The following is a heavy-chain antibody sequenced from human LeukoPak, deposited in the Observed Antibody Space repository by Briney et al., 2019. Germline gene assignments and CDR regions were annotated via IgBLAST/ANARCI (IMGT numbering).Heavy chain of an antibody. CDR1: VVSLRGYY. CDR2: ISHEGDS. V-gene: IGHV4-34*01. CDR3: ARGRNFVSDFYFDV. Sequence: SQTLSLTCAVYVVSLRGYYWSWIRQSPEKGLEGIGEISHEGDSIYNPSLKSRLTLSVDMSKNQFSLNLRSVTAADTAVYYCARGRNFVSDFYFDVWGKGTTVIVSS. D-gene: IGHD1-7*01. J-gene: IGHJ6*03.